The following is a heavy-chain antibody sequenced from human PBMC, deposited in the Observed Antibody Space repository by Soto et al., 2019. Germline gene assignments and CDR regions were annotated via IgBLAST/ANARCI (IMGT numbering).Heavy chain of an antibody. CDR1: GYTFTSYG. CDR3: AREGDCSSTSCRGYYYYYGMDV. D-gene: IGHD2-2*01. CDR2: ISAYNGNT. J-gene: IGHJ6*02. V-gene: IGHV1-18*01. Sequence: ASAKVSCKASGYTFTSYGISWVRQAPGQGLEWMGWISAYNGNTNYAQKLQGRVTMTTDTSTSTAYMELRSLRSDDTAVYYCAREGDCSSTSCRGYYYYYGMDVWGQGTTVTVSS.